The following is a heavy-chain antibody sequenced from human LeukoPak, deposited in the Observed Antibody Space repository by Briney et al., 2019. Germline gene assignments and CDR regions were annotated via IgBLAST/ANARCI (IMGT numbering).Heavy chain of an antibody. D-gene: IGHD3-22*01. CDR3: ACSGSANYVVVLDY. V-gene: IGHV4-34*08. Sequence: GSLRLSCAASGFTFSSYEMNWVRQAPGKGLEWIGEINHSGSTNYNPSLKSRVTISVDTSKNQFSPKLSSVTAADTAVYYCACSGSANYVVVLDYWGQGTLVTVSS. CDR2: INHSGST. J-gene: IGHJ4*02. CDR1: GFTFSSYE.